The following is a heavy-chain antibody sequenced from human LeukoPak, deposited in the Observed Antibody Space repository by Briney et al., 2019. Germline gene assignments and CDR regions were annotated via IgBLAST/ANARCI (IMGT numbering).Heavy chain of an antibody. D-gene: IGHD4-17*01. CDR1: GFTFSSYA. Sequence: GGSLRLSCAASGFTFSSYAMSWARQAPGKGLERVSVICGSGGSTNYADSVRGRFSLSRDNSKNTLYVQMNSLRAEDTAVYYCAKATGTTLFDPWGQGTLVTVSS. CDR3: AKATGTTLFDP. CDR2: ICGSGGST. J-gene: IGHJ5*02. V-gene: IGHV3-23*01.